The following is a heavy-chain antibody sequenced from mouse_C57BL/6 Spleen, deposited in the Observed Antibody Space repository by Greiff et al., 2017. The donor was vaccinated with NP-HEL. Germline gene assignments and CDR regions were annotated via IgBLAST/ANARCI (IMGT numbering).Heavy chain of an antibody. V-gene: IGHV5-17*01. CDR1: GFTFSDYG. J-gene: IGHJ4*01. Sequence: EVQGVESGGGLVKPGGSLKLSCAASGFTFSDYGMHWVRQAPEKGLEWVAYISSGSSTIYYADTVKGRFTISRDNAKNTLFLQMTSLRSEDTTMYYCARTSYYGSGLYYAMDYWGQGTSVTVSS. CDR3: ARTSYYGSGLYYAMDY. D-gene: IGHD1-1*01. CDR2: ISSGSSTI.